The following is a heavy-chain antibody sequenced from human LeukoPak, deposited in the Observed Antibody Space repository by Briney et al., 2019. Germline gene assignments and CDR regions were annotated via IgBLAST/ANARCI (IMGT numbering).Heavy chain of an antibody. Sequence: SETLSLTCTVSGGSISSSSYYWGWIRQPPGKGLEWIGSIYYSGSTYYNPSLKGRVTISVDTSKNQFSLKLSSVTAADTAVYYCARSVAGTLNKYYYYYMDVWGKGTTVTISS. J-gene: IGHJ6*03. CDR3: ARSVAGTLNKYYYYYMDV. V-gene: IGHV4-39*01. CDR2: IYYSGST. D-gene: IGHD6-19*01. CDR1: GGSISSSSYY.